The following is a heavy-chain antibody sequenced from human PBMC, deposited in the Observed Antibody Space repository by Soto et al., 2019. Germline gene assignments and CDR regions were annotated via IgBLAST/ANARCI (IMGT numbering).Heavy chain of an antibody. D-gene: IGHD2-2*01. V-gene: IGHV3-21*01. Sequence: GGSLRLSCAVSGFIFSDFSMNWVRQAPGKGLEWVASIGSSGGYIFYADSVKGRFTISRDNAKKSLDLQINSLRAEDTAVYYCAREKKHQSLGGRFGMDVWGQGATVTVSS. J-gene: IGHJ6*02. CDR1: GFIFSDFS. CDR2: IGSSGGYI. CDR3: AREKKHQSLGGRFGMDV.